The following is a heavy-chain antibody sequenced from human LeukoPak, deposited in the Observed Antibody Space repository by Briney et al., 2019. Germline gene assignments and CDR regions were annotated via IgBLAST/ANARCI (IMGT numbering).Heavy chain of an antibody. CDR2: IYWNDDK. Sequence: SGPTLVKPTQTLRLTCTFSGFSLSTSGVGVGWIRQPPGKALEWLALIYWNDDKRYSPSLKSRLTITKDTSKNQVVLTMTNMDPVDTATYYCAHRPGRIAVAGGGYFDYWGQGTLVTVSS. CDR3: AHRPGRIAVAGGGYFDY. V-gene: IGHV2-5*01. CDR1: GFSLSTSGVG. D-gene: IGHD6-19*01. J-gene: IGHJ4*02.